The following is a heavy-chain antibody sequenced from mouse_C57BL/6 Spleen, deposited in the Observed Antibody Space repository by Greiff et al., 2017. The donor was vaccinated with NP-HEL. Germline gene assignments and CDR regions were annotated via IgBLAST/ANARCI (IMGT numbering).Heavy chain of an antibody. V-gene: IGHV5-6*01. CDR1: GFTFSSYG. D-gene: IGHD2-4*01. J-gene: IGHJ3*01. Sequence: EVKLQESGGDLVKPGGSLKLSCAASGFTFSSYGMSWVRQTPDKRLEWVATISSGGSYTYYPDSVKGRFTISRDNAKNTLYLQMSSLKSEDTAMYYCARHRIYYDYDDLAWFAYWGQGTLVTVSA. CDR3: ARHRIYYDYDDLAWFAY. CDR2: ISSGGSYT.